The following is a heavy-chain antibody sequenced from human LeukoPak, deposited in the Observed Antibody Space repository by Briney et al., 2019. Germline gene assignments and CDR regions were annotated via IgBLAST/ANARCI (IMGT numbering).Heavy chain of an antibody. Sequence: GGXXRLSCAASGFTFSXYAMSXVRXXPGKGLEXVSAISGSGGSTYYADSVKDRFTISRDNSKNTLYLQMNSLRAEDTAVYYCAKLSSSPGGAFDIWGQGTMVTVSS. V-gene: IGHV3-23*01. CDR2: ISGSGGST. J-gene: IGHJ3*02. D-gene: IGHD6-6*01. CDR3: AKLSSSPGGAFDI. CDR1: GFTFSXYA.